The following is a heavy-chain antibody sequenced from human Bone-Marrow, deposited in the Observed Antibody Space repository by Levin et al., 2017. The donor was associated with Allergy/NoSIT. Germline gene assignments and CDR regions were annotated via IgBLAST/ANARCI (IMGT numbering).Heavy chain of an antibody. V-gene: IGHV4-31*03. CDR1: GGSISSGGYY. CDR2: IYYSGST. J-gene: IGHJ5*02. Sequence: SETLSLTCTVSGGSISSGGYYWSWIRQHPGKGLEWIGYIYYSGSTYYNPSLKSRVTISVDTSKNQFSLKLSSVTAADTAVYYCARVRNDYGDTGVGLDWFDPWGQGTLVTVSS. CDR3: ARVRNDYGDTGVGLDWFDP. D-gene: IGHD4-17*01.